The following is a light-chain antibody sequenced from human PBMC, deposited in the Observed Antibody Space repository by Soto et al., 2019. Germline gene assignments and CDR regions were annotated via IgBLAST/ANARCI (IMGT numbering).Light chain of an antibody. Sequence: QSALTQPASVSGSPGQSVTISCTGTSSDVGGYNYVSWYQQHPGKAPKFLIYDVSYRPSGVSNRFSGSKSGNTASLTISGLQAEDEADYYCSSYTSSSTYVVFGGGTKLTVL. CDR1: SSDVGGYNY. CDR2: DVS. V-gene: IGLV2-14*01. J-gene: IGLJ2*01. CDR3: SSYTSSSTYVV.